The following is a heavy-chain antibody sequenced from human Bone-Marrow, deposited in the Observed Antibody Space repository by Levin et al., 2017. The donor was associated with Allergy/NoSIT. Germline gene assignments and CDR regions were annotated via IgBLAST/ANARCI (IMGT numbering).Heavy chain of an antibody. D-gene: IGHD6-13*01. J-gene: IGHJ6*02. V-gene: IGHV3-21*01. CDR1: GFPFSSYG. Sequence: GGSLRLSCATSGFPFSSYGMAWVRQAPGKGLEWVASITTTGNYIHYAESVKGRFTISRDNANNSLSLQLNRLRGEDMAVYYCARAAGAAGRGGLDVWGQGTTVTVSS. CDR2: ITTTGNYI. CDR3: ARAAGAAGRGGLDV.